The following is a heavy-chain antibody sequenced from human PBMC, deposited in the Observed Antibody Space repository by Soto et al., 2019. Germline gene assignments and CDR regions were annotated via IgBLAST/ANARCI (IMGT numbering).Heavy chain of an antibody. J-gene: IGHJ5*02. CDR2: IIPIFGTA. Sequence: QVQLVQSGAEVKKPGSSVKVSCKASGGTFSSYAISWVRQAPGQGLEWMGGIIPIFGTANYAQKFQGRVTITADESTSTAYMELSSLRSEDTAVHYCARDCIQDYGDYACWFDPWGQGTLVTVSS. CDR1: GGTFSSYA. V-gene: IGHV1-69*01. D-gene: IGHD4-17*01. CDR3: ARDCIQDYGDYACWFDP.